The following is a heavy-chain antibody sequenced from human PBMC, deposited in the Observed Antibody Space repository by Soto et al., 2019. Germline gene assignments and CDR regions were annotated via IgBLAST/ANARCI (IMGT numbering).Heavy chain of an antibody. J-gene: IGHJ6*02. CDR2: IIPIFGTA. CDR3: ARTCSGGSCRVYYYYYGMDV. V-gene: IGHV1-69*06. D-gene: IGHD2-15*01. CDR1: GGTFSSYA. Sequence: SVKVSCKASGGTFSSYAISWVRQAPGQGLEWMGGIIPIFGTANYAQKFQGRVTITADKSTSTAYMEMSSLRSEDTAVYYCARTCSGGSCRVYYYYYGMDVWGQGTTVTVSS.